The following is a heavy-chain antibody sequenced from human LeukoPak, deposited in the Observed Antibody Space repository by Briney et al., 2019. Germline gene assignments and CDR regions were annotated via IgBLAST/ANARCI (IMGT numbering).Heavy chain of an antibody. CDR2: ISYDGSNK. CDR1: GFTFSSYG. Sequence: GGSLRLSCAASGFTFSSYGMHWVRQAPGKGLEWVAVISYDGSNKYYADSVKGRFTISRDNSKNTLYLQMNSLRTEDTAIYYCARDRAVADAGVNWFDPWGQGTLVTVSS. V-gene: IGHV3-30*03. CDR3: ARDRAVADAGVNWFDP. J-gene: IGHJ5*02. D-gene: IGHD6-19*01.